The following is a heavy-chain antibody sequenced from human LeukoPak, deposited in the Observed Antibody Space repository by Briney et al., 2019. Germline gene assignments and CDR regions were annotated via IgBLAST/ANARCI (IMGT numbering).Heavy chain of an antibody. CDR2: IYAGGST. CDR1: GFTVSSNY. J-gene: IGHJ4*02. D-gene: IGHD6-13*01. CDR3: AREGDSSSSFFDY. V-gene: IGHV3-66*01. Sequence: GESLRFSCAASGFTVSSNYMTWVRQAPGKGLEWVSVIYAGGSTYYTDSVKGRFTISRDNSKNTLYLQMNSLRAEDTAVYYCAREGDSSSSFFDYWGQGTLVTVSS.